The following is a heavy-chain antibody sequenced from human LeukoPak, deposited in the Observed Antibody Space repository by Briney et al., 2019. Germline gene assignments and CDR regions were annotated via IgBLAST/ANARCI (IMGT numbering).Heavy chain of an antibody. D-gene: IGHD3-9*01. CDR1: GFTFSSYS. V-gene: IGHV3-21*01. Sequence: GGSLRLSCAASGFTFSSYSMNWVRQAPGKGLEWVSSISSSSSYIYYAASVKGRFTISRDNDKNSLYLQMNSLRAEDTAVYSCARDSRDNYDILTGYSTNWFDPWGQGTLVTVSS. CDR3: ARDSRDNYDILTGYSTNWFDP. CDR2: ISSSSSYI. J-gene: IGHJ5*02.